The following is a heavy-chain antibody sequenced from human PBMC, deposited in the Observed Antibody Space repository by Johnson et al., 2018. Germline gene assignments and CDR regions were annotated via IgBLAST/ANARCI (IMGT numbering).Heavy chain of an antibody. CDR3: AKSGVGSGSYDAFRL. CDR1: GFFFRSFA. Sequence: QVQLVQCGGGVVQPGRSLRLSCAASGFFFRSFAMHWVRQAPGKGLEWMAVISYDETKTYYADSVKGRFTISRDVSKDTLYLQMNSLSAEDTAVYYCAKSGVGSGSYDAFRLWGQGTMVTVSS. V-gene: IGHV3-30*18. CDR2: ISYDETKT. D-gene: IGHD3-10*01. J-gene: IGHJ3*01.